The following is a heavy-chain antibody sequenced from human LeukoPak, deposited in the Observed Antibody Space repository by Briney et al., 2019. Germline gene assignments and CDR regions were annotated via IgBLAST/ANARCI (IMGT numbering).Heavy chain of an antibody. CDR1: GGSVSSGSYY. CDR3: ARYSYGPDY. D-gene: IGHD5-18*01. CDR2: IYYSGST. Sequence: SETLSLTCSVSGGSVSSGSYYWSWIRQPPGEGLEWIGYIYYSGSTNYNPSLKSRVTISVDTSKNQFSLKLSSVTAADTAVYYCARYSYGPDYWGQGTLVTVSS. J-gene: IGHJ4*02. V-gene: IGHV4-61*01.